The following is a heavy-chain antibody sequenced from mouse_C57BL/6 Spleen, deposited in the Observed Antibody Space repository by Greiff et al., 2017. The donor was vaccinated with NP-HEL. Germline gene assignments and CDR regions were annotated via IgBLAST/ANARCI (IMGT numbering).Heavy chain of an antibody. J-gene: IGHJ2*01. CDR1: GYTFTSYW. D-gene: IGHD1-1*01. Sequence: QVQLKQPGAELVKPGASVKMSCKASGYTFTSYWITWVKQRPGQGLEWIGDIYPGSGSTNYNEKFKSKATLTVGTSSSTAYMQLSSLTSEDSAVYYCARYGLYYYGSSYYYFDYWGQGTTLTVSS. CDR3: ARYGLYYYGSSYYYFDY. V-gene: IGHV1-55*01. CDR2: IYPGSGST.